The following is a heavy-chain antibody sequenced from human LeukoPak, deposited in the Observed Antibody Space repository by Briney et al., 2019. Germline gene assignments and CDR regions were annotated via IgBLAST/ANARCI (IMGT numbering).Heavy chain of an antibody. D-gene: IGHD3-22*01. CDR2: IYYSGST. J-gene: IGHJ4*02. CDR1: GGSISSSSYY. Sequence: SETLSLTCTVSGGSISSSSYYWGWIRQPPGKGLEWIGSIYYSGSTYYNPSLKSRVTISVDTSKNQFSLKLSSVTAADTAVYYCARVCTVVSFDYWGQGTLVTVSS. V-gene: IGHV4-39*07. CDR3: ARVCTVVSFDY.